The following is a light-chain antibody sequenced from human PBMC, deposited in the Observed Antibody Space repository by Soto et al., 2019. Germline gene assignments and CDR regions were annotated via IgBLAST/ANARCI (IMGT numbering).Light chain of an antibody. CDR2: GAS. CDR3: HQYAASPLT. V-gene: IGKV3-20*01. Sequence: EIVLTQSPGTLSLSPGESTTLSCRASQSVGRNFLAWYQQKPGRAPRLLIHGASYRATGIPDRFSGSGSETDITLTISSLEPEDSAVYYCHQYAASPLTFGGGTKVEIK. J-gene: IGKJ4*01. CDR1: QSVGRNF.